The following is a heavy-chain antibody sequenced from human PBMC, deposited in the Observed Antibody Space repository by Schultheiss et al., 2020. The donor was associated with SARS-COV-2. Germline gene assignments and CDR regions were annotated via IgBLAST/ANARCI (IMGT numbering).Heavy chain of an antibody. CDR1: GYTFTSYY. V-gene: IGHV1-2*04. J-gene: IGHJ6*02. CDR3: ARGRVVPAADYYYGMDV. D-gene: IGHD2-2*01. Sequence: GESLKISCKASGYTFTSYYMHWVRQAPGQGLEWMGIINPNSGGTNYAQKFQGWVTMTRDTSISTAYMELSRLRSDDTAVYYCARGRVVPAADYYYGMDVWGQGTTVTVSS. CDR2: INPNSGGT.